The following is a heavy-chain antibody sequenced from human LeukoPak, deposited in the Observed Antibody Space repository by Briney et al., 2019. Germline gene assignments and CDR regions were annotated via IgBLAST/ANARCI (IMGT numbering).Heavy chain of an antibody. Sequence: ASVKLSCKASGYTFTVYYMHWVRQAPGQGLGWMGWINPNSGGTNYAQKFQGRVTMTRDTSNSTAYMELRRLRCDDTAVFYCARDRGYYYDSSGYFLEYYYYMDVWGKGTTVTVSS. CDR1: GYTFTVYY. D-gene: IGHD3-22*01. J-gene: IGHJ6*03. CDR2: INPNSGGT. CDR3: ARDRGYYYDSSGYFLEYYYYMDV. V-gene: IGHV1-2*02.